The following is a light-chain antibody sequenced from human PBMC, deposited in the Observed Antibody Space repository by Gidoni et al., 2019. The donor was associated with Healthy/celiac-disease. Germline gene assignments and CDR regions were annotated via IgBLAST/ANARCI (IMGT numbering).Light chain of an antibody. V-gene: IGKV1-39*01. J-gene: IGKJ4*01. CDR3: QQSYSTPLT. Sequence: DLPMTQVPSSLSATVGDRVTITCPASQSISSYLNWYQQKPGKAPKLLIYASSSLQSGVPSRFSGSGSGTDFTLTISRLQPEDFATYYCQQSYSTPLTFGGGTKVEIK. CDR2: ASS. CDR1: QSISSY.